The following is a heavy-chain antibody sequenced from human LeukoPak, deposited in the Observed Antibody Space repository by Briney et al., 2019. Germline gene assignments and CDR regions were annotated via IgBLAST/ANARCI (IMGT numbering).Heavy chain of an antibody. CDR3: AKVMQTYCGGDCYSFYFDY. D-gene: IGHD2-21*02. V-gene: IGHV3-23*01. CDR2: ISGSDSST. CDR1: GFTFSSYA. J-gene: IGHJ4*02. Sequence: PGGSLRPSCAASGFTFSSYAMSWVRQAPGKGLEWVSRISGSDSSTHYAESVKGRFTISRDNSKNTLYLQMNSLRAEDTAVYYCAKVMQTYCGGDCYSFYFDYWGQGTLVTVSS.